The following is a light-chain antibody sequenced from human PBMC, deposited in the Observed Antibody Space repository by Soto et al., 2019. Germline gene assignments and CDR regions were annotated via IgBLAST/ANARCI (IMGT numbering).Light chain of an antibody. CDR2: WAS. V-gene: IGKV4-1*01. CDR3: QQYYSLLELT. Sequence: DIVMTQSPDSLAVSLGERATINCKSSQSVLYSSNNKNYLAWYQQKPGQPPKLLIYWASTRESGVPDRFSGSGSGTDFTLTISSLQAEDVAVYYCQQYYSLLELTFGGGTKVEIK. CDR1: QSVLYSSNNKNY. J-gene: IGKJ4*01.